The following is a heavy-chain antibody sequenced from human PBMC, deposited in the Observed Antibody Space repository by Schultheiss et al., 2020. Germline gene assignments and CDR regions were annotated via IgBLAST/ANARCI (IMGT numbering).Heavy chain of an antibody. CDR3: ARAYYGSGINY. V-gene: IGHV1-46*04. Sequence: ASVKVSCKASGYTFTSYYMHWVRQAPGQGLEWMGIINPLTGGTTYAQKLQGRFTMTGDTSTSTFYMELSSLRSEDTAMYYCARAYYGSGINYWGQGTLVTVSS. CDR1: GYTFTSYY. CDR2: INPLTGGT. D-gene: IGHD3-10*01. J-gene: IGHJ4*02.